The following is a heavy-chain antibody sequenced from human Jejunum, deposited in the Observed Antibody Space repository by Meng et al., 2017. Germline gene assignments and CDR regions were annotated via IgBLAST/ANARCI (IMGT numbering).Heavy chain of an antibody. D-gene: IGHD5-12*01. CDR1: GYVITSGYF. J-gene: IGHJ6*02. Sequence: GSLRLSCNVSGYVITSGYFWGWIRQPPGKGLEWIGSIFHTGSTHYNPSLKSRVTISVDTSKNQFSLKVRYVTAADTAVYYCARGRSPGYGGHDGMAVWGQGTTVTVSS. CDR3: ARGRSPGYGGHDGMAV. V-gene: IGHV4-38-2*02. CDR2: IFHTGST.